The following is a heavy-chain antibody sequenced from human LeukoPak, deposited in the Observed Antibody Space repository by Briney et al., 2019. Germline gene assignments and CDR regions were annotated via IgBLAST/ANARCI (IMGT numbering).Heavy chain of an antibody. CDR1: GGSISSGDYY. CDR3: ARVQLELRLVGWIDP. V-gene: IGHV4-31*02. J-gene: IGHJ5*02. Sequence: SETLSLTCVVSGGSISSGDYYWSWIRQHPGKGLEWIGYIYYTGTTDYNPSLKSRVTISIDTSNNQFALKLRSVTAADTAVYYCARVQLELRLVGWIDPWGQGTLVTVSS. CDR2: IYYTGTT. D-gene: IGHD1-7*01.